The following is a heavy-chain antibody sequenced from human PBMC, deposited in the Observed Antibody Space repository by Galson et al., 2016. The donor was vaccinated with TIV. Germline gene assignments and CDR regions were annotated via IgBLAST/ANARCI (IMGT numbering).Heavy chain of an antibody. CDR1: GFTFSNYV. CDR2: ISDTGISR. J-gene: IGHJ4*02. V-gene: IGHV3-23*01. D-gene: IGHD2-2*02. Sequence: SLRLPCAASGFTFSNYVMGWVRQAPGKGLEWVSSISDTGISRYYADSVKGRFTISRDNSRNMLYLQMNSLRAEDTALYFCAKFAMLGKIAIHFDYLCQGTLLTVSS. CDR3: AKFAMLGKIAIHFDY.